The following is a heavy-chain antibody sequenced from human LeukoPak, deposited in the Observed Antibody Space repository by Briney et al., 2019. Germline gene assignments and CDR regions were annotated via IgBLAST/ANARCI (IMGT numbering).Heavy chain of an antibody. Sequence: PGGSLRLSCAASGFTFSNDWMSWVRQAPGKGLEWVGRIKSKSSGETTDYAAPVKGRFTISRDDSRNTLYLQMNSLKTEDTAVYYCTVIQGWGSESYYVDYWGQGTLVTVSS. CDR2: IKSKSSGETT. J-gene: IGHJ4*02. V-gene: IGHV3-15*01. D-gene: IGHD3-10*01. CDR3: TVIQGWGSESYYVDY. CDR1: GFTFSNDW.